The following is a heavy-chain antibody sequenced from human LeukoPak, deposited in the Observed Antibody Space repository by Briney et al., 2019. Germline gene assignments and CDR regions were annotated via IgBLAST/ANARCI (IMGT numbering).Heavy chain of an antibody. Sequence: ASVTVSCTASGYTFTGYYMHWVRQAPGQGLEWMGWINPNSGGTNYAQKFQGRVTMTRDTSISTAYMQLSRLRSDDTAVYYCARGLYYYGSGSYSYWGQGTLVTVSS. CDR3: ARGLYYYGSGSYSY. D-gene: IGHD3-10*01. J-gene: IGHJ4*02. CDR2: INPNSGGT. V-gene: IGHV1-2*02. CDR1: GYTFTGYY.